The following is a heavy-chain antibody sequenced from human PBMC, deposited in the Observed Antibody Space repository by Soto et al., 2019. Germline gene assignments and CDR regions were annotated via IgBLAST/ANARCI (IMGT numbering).Heavy chain of an antibody. CDR3: ARAHSPGLFDP. CDR1: GYTFNSYG. J-gene: IGHJ5*02. D-gene: IGHD2-15*01. Sequence: GASLKVSCKASGYTFNSYGISWVRQAPGQGLEWMGWISANNGNTKYAQNFQGRVTMTTDTSTSTAYMELRSLRSDDTAVYYCARAHSPGLFDPWGQGPLVTVSS. CDR2: ISANNGNT. V-gene: IGHV1-18*01.